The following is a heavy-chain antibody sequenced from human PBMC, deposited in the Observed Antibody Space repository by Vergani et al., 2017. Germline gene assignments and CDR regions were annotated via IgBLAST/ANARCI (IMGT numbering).Heavy chain of an antibody. V-gene: IGHV4-61*02. Sequence: QVQLQQWGAGLLKPSQTLSLTCTVSGGSISSGSYYWSWIRQPAGKGLEWIGRIYTSGSTNYNPSLKSRVTISVDTSKNQFSLKLSTVTAADTAVYYCAREEYEFWSGYYSWGQGTLVTVSS. CDR1: GGSISSGSYY. CDR3: AREEYEFWSGYYS. D-gene: IGHD3-3*01. J-gene: IGHJ4*02. CDR2: IYTSGST.